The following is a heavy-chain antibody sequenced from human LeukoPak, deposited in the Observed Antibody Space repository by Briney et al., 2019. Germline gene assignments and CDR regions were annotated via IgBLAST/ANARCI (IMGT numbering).Heavy chain of an antibody. CDR1: GYSISSGYY. V-gene: IGHV4-38-2*02. D-gene: IGHD1-7*01. CDR3: ARGLDITGTTRGSYWFDP. J-gene: IGHJ5*02. CDR2: IHHSGST. Sequence: SETLSLTCTVSGYSISSGYYWGWIRQPPVKGLEWIGSIHHSGSTYYNPSLKSRVTISVDTSKNQFSLKLSSVTAADTAVYYCARGLDITGTTRGSYWFDPWGQGTLVTVSS.